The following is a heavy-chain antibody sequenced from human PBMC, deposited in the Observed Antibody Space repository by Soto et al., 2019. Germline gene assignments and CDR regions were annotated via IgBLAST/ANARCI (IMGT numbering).Heavy chain of an antibody. CDR2: IYYSGST. CDR3: ARDSREYDFWSGYRESDAFDI. D-gene: IGHD3-3*01. CDR1: GGSISSYY. Sequence: PSETLSLTCTVSGGSISSYYWSWIRQPPGKGLEWIGYIYYSGSTNYNPSLKSRVTISVDTSKNQFSLKLSSVTAADTAVYYCARDSREYDFWSGYRESDAFDIWGQGTMVTVSS. V-gene: IGHV4-59*01. J-gene: IGHJ3*02.